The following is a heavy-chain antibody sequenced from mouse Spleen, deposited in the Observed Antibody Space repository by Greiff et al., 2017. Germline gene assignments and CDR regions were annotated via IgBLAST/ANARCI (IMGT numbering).Heavy chain of an antibody. CDR3: AIEGVWYPFDY. CDR2: IHPSDSDT. J-gene: IGHJ2*01. CDR1: GYTFTSYW. Sequence: QVQLKQPGAELVKPGASVKVSCKASGYTFTSYWMHWVKQRPGQGLEWIGRIHPSDSDTNYNQKFKGKATLTVDKSSSTAYMQLSSLTSEDSAVYYCAIEGVWYPFDYWGQGTTLTVSS. D-gene: IGHD2-10*02. V-gene: IGHV1-74*01.